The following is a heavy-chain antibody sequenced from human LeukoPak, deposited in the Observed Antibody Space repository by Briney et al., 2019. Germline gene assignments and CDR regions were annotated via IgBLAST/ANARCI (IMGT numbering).Heavy chain of an antibody. J-gene: IGHJ4*02. CDR3: AKDAHDSSGYFIY. CDR1: GFTFDDYA. Sequence: GGSLRLSCAASGFTFDDYAMHWVRQAPGKGVEWVSGISWNSGSIGYADSVKGRFTISRDNAKNSLYLQMNSLRAEDTALYYCAKDAHDSSGYFIYWGQGTLVTVFS. D-gene: IGHD3-22*01. CDR2: ISWNSGSI. V-gene: IGHV3-9*01.